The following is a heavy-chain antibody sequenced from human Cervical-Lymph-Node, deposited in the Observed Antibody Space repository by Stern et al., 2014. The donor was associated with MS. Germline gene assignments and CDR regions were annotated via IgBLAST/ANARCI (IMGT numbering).Heavy chain of an antibody. V-gene: IGHV4-61*02. Sequence: VQLVESGPGLVKPSQTLSLTCTVSGGSISSGSYYWSWIRQPAGKGLEWIGRIYTSGSTNYNPSLKSRVTISVDTSKNPFPLKLTSVTAADTAVYYCAGRAFGVVGFDYWGQGTLVTVSS. CDR2: IYTSGST. J-gene: IGHJ4*02. CDR1: GGSISSGSYY. D-gene: IGHD3-3*01. CDR3: AGRAFGVVGFDY.